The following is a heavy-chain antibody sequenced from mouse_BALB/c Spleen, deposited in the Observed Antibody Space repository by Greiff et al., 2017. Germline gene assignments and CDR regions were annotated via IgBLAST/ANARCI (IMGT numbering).Heavy chain of an antibody. Sequence: QVQLQQSGAELARPGASVKLSCKASGYTFTDYYINWVKQRTGQGLEWIGEIYPGSGNTYYNEKFEGKATLTADKSSSTAYMQLSSLTSEDSAVYFCARRFAYWGQGTLVTVSA. CDR2: IYPGSGNT. V-gene: IGHV1-77*01. CDR3: ARRFAY. J-gene: IGHJ3*01. CDR1: GYTFTDYY.